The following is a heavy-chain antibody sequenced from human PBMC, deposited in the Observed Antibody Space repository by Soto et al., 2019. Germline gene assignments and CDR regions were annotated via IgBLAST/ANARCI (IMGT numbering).Heavy chain of an antibody. D-gene: IGHD3-10*01. CDR2: VNPNNGDT. V-gene: IGHV1-8*01. J-gene: IGHJ4*02. Sequence: QVQLVQSGAELKKPGASVKVSCKASGYTFSNYDMNWVRQATGQGPEWIGWVNPNNGDTGYAQKFQGRVTLTTDISTTTAYMQLTSLRSEDTAFYYCAKVSTNGSAIDFDYCGQGTLITVSS. CDR3: AKVSTNGSAIDFDY. CDR1: GYTFSNYD.